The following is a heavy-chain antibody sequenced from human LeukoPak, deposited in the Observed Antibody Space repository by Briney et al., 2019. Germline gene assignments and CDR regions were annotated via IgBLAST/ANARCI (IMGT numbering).Heavy chain of an antibody. V-gene: IGHV4-34*01. J-gene: IGHJ5*02. Sequence: PSETLSLTCAVYGGSFSGYYWSWIRQPPGKGLEWIGEINHSGSTNYNPSLKSRVTISVDTSKNQFSLKLSSVTAADTAVYYCARDQKGIAAAGTRWFDPWGQGTLVTVSS. D-gene: IGHD6-13*01. CDR2: INHSGST. CDR3: ARDQKGIAAAGTRWFDP. CDR1: GGSFSGYY.